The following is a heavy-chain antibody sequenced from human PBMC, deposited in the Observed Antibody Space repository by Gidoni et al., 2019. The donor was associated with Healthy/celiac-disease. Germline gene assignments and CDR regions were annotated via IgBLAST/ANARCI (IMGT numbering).Heavy chain of an antibody. J-gene: IGHJ4*02. D-gene: IGHD1-26*01. V-gene: IGHV4-59*01. CDR3: AGGSGSYNFDY. CDR1: GGSISSYY. Sequence: QVQLQESGPGLVKPSETLSLTCTVSGGSISSYYWSWIGQPRGKGLEWVGYIYYSGSTNYNPSLKSRVTISVDTSKNQFSLKLSSVTAADTAVYYCAGGSGSYNFDYWGQGTLVTVSS. CDR2: IYYSGST.